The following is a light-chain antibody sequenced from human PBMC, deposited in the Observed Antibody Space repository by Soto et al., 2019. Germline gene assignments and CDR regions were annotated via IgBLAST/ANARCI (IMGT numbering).Light chain of an antibody. V-gene: IGLV1-47*02. Sequence: QSVLTQPPSASGTPGQRVTISCSGSSSNIETNDIYWHQQLPGSAPKLLIYSNDQRPSGVPDRFSASKSGTSASLAISGLRSEDEADYHCAAWDDSLNGVVFGGGTKLTVL. CDR2: SND. CDR1: SSNIETND. CDR3: AAWDDSLNGVV. J-gene: IGLJ2*01.